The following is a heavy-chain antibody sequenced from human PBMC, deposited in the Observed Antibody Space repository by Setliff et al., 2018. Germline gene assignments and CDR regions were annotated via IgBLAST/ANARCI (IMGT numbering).Heavy chain of an antibody. V-gene: IGHV1-8*02. D-gene: IGHD3-16*02. CDR2: MNPNSGNT. CDR1: GYTFTSYD. J-gene: IGHJ6*03. Sequence: ASVKVSCKASGYTFTSYDINWVRQATGQGLEWMGWMNPNSGNTGYAQKFQGRVTMTRNTSISTAYMELSSLRSDDTAVYYCARVKAPALYYYMDVWGKGTTVTVSS. CDR3: ARVKAPALYYYMDV.